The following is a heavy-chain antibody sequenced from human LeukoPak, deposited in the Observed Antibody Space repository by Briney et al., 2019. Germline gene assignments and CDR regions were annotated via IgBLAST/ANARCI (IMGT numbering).Heavy chain of an antibody. Sequence: SETLSLTCSVSGVSTIGSYWTWIRQSPGGTLEYLGYIYNTIDVNYSPSLKSRLTISIDMSRSQFSLSLRSVTTADTAIYYCARSRNYDITGFNPTYYFDAWGQGALVTVSS. V-gene: IGHV4-59*01. CDR1: GVSTIGSY. J-gene: IGHJ4*02. CDR2: IYNTIDV. CDR3: ARSRNYDITGFNPTYYFDA. D-gene: IGHD1-20*01.